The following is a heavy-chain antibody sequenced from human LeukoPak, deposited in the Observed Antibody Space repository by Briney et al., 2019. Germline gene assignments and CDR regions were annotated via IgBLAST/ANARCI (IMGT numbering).Heavy chain of an antibody. D-gene: IGHD6-19*01. CDR1: GFTFSSYA. V-gene: IGHV3-30*04. CDR3: AGDSGEVELAGIDY. Sequence: PGGSLRLSCAASGFTFSSYAMHWVRQAPGKGLEWVAVISYDGSNKYYADSVKGRFTISRDNSKNTLYLQMNSLRAEDTAVYYCAGDSGEVELAGIDYWGQGTLVTVSS. CDR2: ISYDGSNK. J-gene: IGHJ4*02.